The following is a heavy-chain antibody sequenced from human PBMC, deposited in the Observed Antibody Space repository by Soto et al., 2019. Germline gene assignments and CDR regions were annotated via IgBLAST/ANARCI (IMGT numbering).Heavy chain of an antibody. Sequence: ASVKVSCKASGYTFTSYGISWVRQAPGQGLEWMGWINPNSGGTNYAQKFQGWVTMTRDTSISTAYMELSRLRSDDTAVYYCARDIRYCSSTSCPYGMDVWGQGTTVTVSS. V-gene: IGHV1-2*04. CDR2: INPNSGGT. J-gene: IGHJ6*02. CDR1: GYTFTSYG. CDR3: ARDIRYCSSTSCPYGMDV. D-gene: IGHD2-2*01.